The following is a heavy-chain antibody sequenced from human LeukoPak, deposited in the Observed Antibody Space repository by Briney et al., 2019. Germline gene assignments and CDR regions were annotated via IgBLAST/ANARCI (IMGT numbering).Heavy chain of an antibody. Sequence: ASVKVSCKASGYIFTSYHIHWVRQAPGQGLEWMGGIIPIFDTADYAQNFQGRLTITADESTSTAYMELSSLRAEDTAMYYCARDLLGSPTGYSSGAWDYWGQGTLVTVSS. CDR3: ARDLLGSPTGYSSGAWDY. CDR1: GYIFTSYH. CDR2: IIPIFDTA. V-gene: IGHV1-69*13. D-gene: IGHD3-9*01. J-gene: IGHJ4*02.